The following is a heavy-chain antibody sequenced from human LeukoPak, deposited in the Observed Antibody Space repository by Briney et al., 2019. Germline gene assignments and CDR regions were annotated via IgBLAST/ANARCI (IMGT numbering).Heavy chain of an antibody. CDR3: ARRFHYDFWSTNYYMDV. J-gene: IGHJ6*03. Sequence: SETLSLTCAVYGGSFSGYYWSWIRQPPGKGLEWIGEINHSGSTNYNPSLKSRVTISVDTSKNQFSLKLSSMTAADTAVYYCARRFHYDFWSTNYYMDVWGKGTTVTVSS. V-gene: IGHV4-34*01. D-gene: IGHD3-3*01. CDR2: INHSGST. CDR1: GGSFSGYY.